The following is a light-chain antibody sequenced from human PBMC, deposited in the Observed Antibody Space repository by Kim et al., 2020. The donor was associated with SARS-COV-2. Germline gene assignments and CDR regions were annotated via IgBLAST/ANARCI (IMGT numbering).Light chain of an antibody. J-gene: IGLJ2*01. CDR1: NIGRES. Sequence: PGETATITCGGDNIGRESVHWYQQTPGRAPVLVINYDNDRPSGIPERFSGSNSGNTATLPISRVEAGDEADYHCQVWDSSSDHVVFGGGTQLTVL. CDR3: QVWDSSSDHVV. CDR2: YDN. V-gene: IGLV3-21*01.